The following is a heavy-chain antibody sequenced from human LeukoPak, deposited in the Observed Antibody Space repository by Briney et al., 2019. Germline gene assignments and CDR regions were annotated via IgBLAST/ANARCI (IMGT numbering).Heavy chain of an antibody. CDR2: IDWDDDK. CDR3: TRIPDGGRFDP. D-gene: IGHD5-24*01. J-gene: IGHJ5*02. CDR1: GFSLTTSGMR. Sequence: SGPALVKPTQTLTLTCSFSGFSLTTSGMRVSWIRQPPGKALDWLARIDWDDDKFYSTSLKTRLTISKDTSKNQVVLTMTNMDPVDTATYYCTRIPDGGRFDPWRQGTLVTVSS. V-gene: IGHV2-70*04.